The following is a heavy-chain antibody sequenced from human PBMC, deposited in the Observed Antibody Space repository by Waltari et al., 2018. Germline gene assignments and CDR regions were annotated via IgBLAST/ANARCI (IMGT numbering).Heavy chain of an antibody. J-gene: IGHJ6*02. CDR3: AKDRSSDFYYGMDV. V-gene: IGHV3-33*06. CDR2: MRYDGSTR. Sequence: QEHLLPSGGGVVHLGGSLRPSCEASGFVFRKSSMNWVRQAPGKGLEWVAVMRYDGSTRYYADSVKGRFTISRDNSKNTLHLQMNSLRAEDTALYYCAKDRSSDFYYGMDVWGQGTTVTVSS. CDR1: GFVFRKSS. D-gene: IGHD3-10*01.